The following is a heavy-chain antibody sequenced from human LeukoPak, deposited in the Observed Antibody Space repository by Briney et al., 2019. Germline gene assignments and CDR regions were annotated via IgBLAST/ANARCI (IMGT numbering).Heavy chain of an antibody. Sequence: PSETLSLTCTVSGGSTYSDSYYWGWIRQPPGKGLEWIGSIYYSGANYYNPSLKSRVTISVDTSRNQFSLKLRSVTAADTAVYYCAKNFWSRSDAFDIWGQGTMVTVSS. CDR3: AKNFWSRSDAFDI. J-gene: IGHJ3*02. V-gene: IGHV4-39*01. CDR1: GGSTYSDSYY. D-gene: IGHD3-3*01. CDR2: IYYSGAN.